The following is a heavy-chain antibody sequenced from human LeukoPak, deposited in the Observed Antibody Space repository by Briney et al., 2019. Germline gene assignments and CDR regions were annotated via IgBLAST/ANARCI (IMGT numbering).Heavy chain of an antibody. CDR3: ARAPIVKRQAPYYFDY. CDR1: GYTLTGYY. D-gene: IGHD3-16*02. V-gene: IGHV7-4-1*02. CDR2: INTNTGNP. J-gene: IGHJ4*02. Sequence: ASVRVSCKASGYTLTGYYLHWVRQAPGQGLEWMGWINTNTGNPTYAQGFTGRFVFSLDTSVSTAYLQISSLKAEDTAVYYCARAPIVKRQAPYYFDYWGQGTLVTVSS.